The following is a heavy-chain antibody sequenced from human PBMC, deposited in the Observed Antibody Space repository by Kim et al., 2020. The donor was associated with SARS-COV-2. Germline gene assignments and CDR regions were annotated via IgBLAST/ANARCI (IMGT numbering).Heavy chain of an antibody. CDR1: GFNFRTGW. J-gene: IGHJ4*02. CDR2: INEDGTEK. D-gene: IGHD3-10*01. V-gene: IGHV3-7*03. Sequence: GGSLRLSCAASGFNFRTGWMSWVRQAPGKGLEWVANINEDGTEKYYVDSVKGRFSISRDNAKNSLYLQMNSLRAEDTAVYYCARAGSAGSVDYWGQGTLVTVSS. CDR3: ARAGSAGSVDY.